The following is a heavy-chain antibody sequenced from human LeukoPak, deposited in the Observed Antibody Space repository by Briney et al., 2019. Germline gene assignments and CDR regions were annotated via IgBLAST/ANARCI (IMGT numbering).Heavy chain of an antibody. Sequence: PGGSLRLSCAASGFTFSSYWMSWVRQAPGKGLGWVANIKQDGSEKYYVDSVKGRFTISRDNAKNSLYLQMNSLRAEDTAVYYCARDATVYYDFWSGYTTKWGQGTLVTVSS. D-gene: IGHD3-3*01. V-gene: IGHV3-7*01. J-gene: IGHJ4*02. CDR3: ARDATVYYDFWSGYTTK. CDR1: GFTFSSYW. CDR2: IKQDGSEK.